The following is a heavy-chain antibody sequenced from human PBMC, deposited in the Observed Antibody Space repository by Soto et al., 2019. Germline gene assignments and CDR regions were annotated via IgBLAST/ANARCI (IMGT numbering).Heavy chain of an antibody. CDR3: ASELYCTNGVCYSASRHYYYHYGMDV. CDR2: IIPIFGTA. J-gene: IGHJ6*02. D-gene: IGHD2-8*01. CDR1: GGTFSSYA. V-gene: IGHV1-69*06. Sequence: GASVKVSCKASGGTFSSYAISWVRQAPGQGLEWMGGIIPIFGTANYAQKFQGRVTITADKSTSTAYMELSSLRSEDTAVYYCASELYCTNGVCYSASRHYYYHYGMDVWGQGTTVTVSS.